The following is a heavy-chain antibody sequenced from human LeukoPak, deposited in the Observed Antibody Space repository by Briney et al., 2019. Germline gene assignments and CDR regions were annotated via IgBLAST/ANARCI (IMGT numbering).Heavy chain of an antibody. Sequence: GAAVKVSCKASGYPFDNFGLTWVRQAPGQGLEWMGWISAYNGNTHCAQKFRGRLTMTTDTSTTTAYLELRSLKSDDTAVYYCARDRLGGDLTGESLYWGQGTLVTVSS. CDR3: ARDRLGGDLTGESLY. J-gene: IGHJ4*02. CDR2: ISAYNGNT. D-gene: IGHD4-17*01. V-gene: IGHV1-18*01. CDR1: GYPFDNFG.